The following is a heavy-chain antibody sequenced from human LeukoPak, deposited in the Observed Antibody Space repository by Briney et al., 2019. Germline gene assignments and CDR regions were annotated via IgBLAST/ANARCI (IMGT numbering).Heavy chain of an antibody. D-gene: IGHD5-18*01. CDR1: GYTFTSYG. Sequence: ASVKVSCKASGYTFTSYGISWVRQAPGQGREWMGWISAYNGNTNYAQTLQARVTMTTDTSTSTAYMELRSLRSDDTAVYYCARCGYSYGYHYYSYMDVWGKGTTVTVSS. CDR3: ARCGYSYGYHYYSYMDV. V-gene: IGHV1-18*01. CDR2: ISAYNGNT. J-gene: IGHJ6*03.